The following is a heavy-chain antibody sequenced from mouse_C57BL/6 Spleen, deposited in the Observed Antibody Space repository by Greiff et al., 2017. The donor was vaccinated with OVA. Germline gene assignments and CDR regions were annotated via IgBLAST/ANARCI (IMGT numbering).Heavy chain of an antibody. J-gene: IGHJ1*03. Sequence: QVQLQQPGAELVRPGSSVKLSCKASGYTFTSYWMHWVKQRPIQGLEWIGNIDPSDSETHYNQKFKDKATLTVDKSSSTAYMQLSSLTSEDSAVYYCARGSSYWCFYVWGTGTTVTVSS. D-gene: IGHD1-1*01. V-gene: IGHV1-52*01. CDR1: GYTFTSYW. CDR2: IDPSDSET. CDR3: ARGSSYWCFYV.